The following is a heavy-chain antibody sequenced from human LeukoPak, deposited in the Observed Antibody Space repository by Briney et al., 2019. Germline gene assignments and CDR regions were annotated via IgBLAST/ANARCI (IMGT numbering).Heavy chain of an antibody. CDR1: GFTFSSYS. V-gene: IGHV3-23*01. Sequence: PGGSLRLSCAASGFTFSSYSMNWVRQAPGKGLEWVSAVSDSGDATRYADSVKGRFTISRDNSKDTLYLQMNSLRAEDTAVYYCAKGARIVVVIAIYDYWGQGTLVTVSS. CDR2: VSDSGDAT. J-gene: IGHJ4*02. CDR3: AKGARIVVVIAIYDY. D-gene: IGHD2-21*01.